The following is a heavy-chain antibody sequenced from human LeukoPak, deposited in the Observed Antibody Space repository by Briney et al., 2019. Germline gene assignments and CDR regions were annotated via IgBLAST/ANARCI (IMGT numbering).Heavy chain of an antibody. Sequence: ASVKVSCKASGYTFSSYDINWVRQATGQGLEWMGWMNPNSGNTGYAQKFQGRVTMTKNTSITTAYMDLSSLRSEDTAVCYCARALSWTTESYYYMDVWGEGTTVTVSS. J-gene: IGHJ6*03. V-gene: IGHV1-8*01. CDR2: MNPNSGNT. CDR3: ARALSWTTESYYYMDV. D-gene: IGHD3/OR15-3a*01. CDR1: GYTFSSYD.